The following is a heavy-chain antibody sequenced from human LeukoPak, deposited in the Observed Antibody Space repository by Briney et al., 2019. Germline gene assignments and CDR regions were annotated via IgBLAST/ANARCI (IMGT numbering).Heavy chain of an antibody. J-gene: IGHJ5*02. D-gene: IGHD3-22*01. V-gene: IGHV4-39*01. CDR1: GGSISSSSNY. CDR3: ARLDYYDSSGYYYADLGWFDP. Sequence: PSETLSLTCTVSGGSISSSSNYWGWIRQPPGKGLEWIGSIYYSGSTYYNPSLKSRVTISVDTSKNQFSLKLSSVTAADTAVYYCARLDYYDSSGYYYADLGWFDPWGQGTLVTVSS. CDR2: IYYSGST.